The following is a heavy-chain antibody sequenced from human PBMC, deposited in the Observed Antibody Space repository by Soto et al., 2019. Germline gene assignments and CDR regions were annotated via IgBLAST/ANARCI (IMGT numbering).Heavy chain of an antibody. V-gene: IGHV3-13*04. CDR1: GFTFSSYD. D-gene: IGHD5-12*01. J-gene: IGHJ4*02. CDR2: IGTAGDT. CDR3: ARARVATETSFDY. Sequence: EVQLVESGGGLVQPGGSLRLSCAASGFTFSSYDMHWVRQATGKGLEWVSAIGTAGDTYYPGSVKGRFTISRENAKNSLYLQMNSLRAGDTAVYYCARARVATETSFDYWGQGTLVTVSS.